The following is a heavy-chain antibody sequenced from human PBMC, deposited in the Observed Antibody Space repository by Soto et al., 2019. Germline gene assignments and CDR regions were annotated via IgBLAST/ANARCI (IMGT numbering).Heavy chain of an antibody. CDR2: IYHSGGT. V-gene: IGHV4-4*02. CDR1: GGSISSSNW. J-gene: IGHJ5*02. CDR3: ARELRPGIAVALTLP. D-gene: IGHD6-19*01. Sequence: SETLSLTCAVSGGSISSSNWWSWVRQPPGKGLEWIGEIYHSGGTTYNPSLKSRVTISVDKSKNQFSLKLSSVTAADTAVYYCARELRPGIAVALTLPWGQGTLVTVSS.